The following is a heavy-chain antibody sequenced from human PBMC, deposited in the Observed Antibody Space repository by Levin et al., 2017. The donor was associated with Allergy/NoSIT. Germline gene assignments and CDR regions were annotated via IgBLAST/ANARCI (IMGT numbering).Heavy chain of an antibody. V-gene: IGHV4-31*03. CDR1: GGLSSGNYY. D-gene: IGHD1-1*01. CDR3: ARSGNDGYFDL. J-gene: IGHJ2*01. CDR2: IYYSGST. Sequence: SETLSLTCTVSGGLSSGNYYWSWIRQHPGKGLEWLGYIYYSGSTYYNPSLKGRLTMSVDTSKHQFSLRLHSVTAAATAVYYWARSGNDGYFDLWGRGSLVTVSS.